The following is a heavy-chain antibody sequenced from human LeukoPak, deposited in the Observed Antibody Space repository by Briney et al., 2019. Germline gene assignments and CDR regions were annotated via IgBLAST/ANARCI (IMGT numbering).Heavy chain of an antibody. CDR2: ISRSGSTI. CDR1: GFTFSSYS. Sequence: GGSLRLSCAASGFTFSSYSMNWVRQAPGKGLEWISYISRSGSTIYYADSVKGRFTISRDNSKNTLYLQMNSLRAEDTAVYYCANIYGFDYWGQGTLVTVSS. J-gene: IGHJ4*02. CDR3: ANIYGFDY. V-gene: IGHV3-48*01. D-gene: IGHD4-17*01.